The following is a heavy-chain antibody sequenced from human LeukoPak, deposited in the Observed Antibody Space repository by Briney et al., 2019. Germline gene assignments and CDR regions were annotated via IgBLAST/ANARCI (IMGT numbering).Heavy chain of an antibody. CDR2: ISGSGGST. CDR3: AKDRRYYGSGSYFG. V-gene: IGHV3-23*01. J-gene: IGHJ4*02. D-gene: IGHD3-10*01. CDR1: GFTFSSYA. Sequence: GGSLRLSCAASGFTFSSYAMSWVRQAPGKGLEWVSAISGSGGSTYYADSVEGRFTIPRDNSKNTLYLQMNSLRAEDTAVYYCAKDRRYYGSGSYFGWGQGTLVTVSS.